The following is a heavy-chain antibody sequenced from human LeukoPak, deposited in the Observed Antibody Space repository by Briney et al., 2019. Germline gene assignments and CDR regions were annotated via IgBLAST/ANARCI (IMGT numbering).Heavy chain of an antibody. CDR2: IYQSGST. D-gene: IGHD2-2*01. V-gene: IGHV4-38-2*01. CDR3: AGRGGVVVPAAMFSRAYYFDY. J-gene: IGHJ4*02. CDR1: GYSISRGYY. Sequence: PSETLSLTCAVSGYSISRGYYWGWIRQPPGKGLEWIGSIYQSGSTYYNPSLRSRVTISVDTSKNQFSLKLSSVTAADTAVYYCAGRGGVVVPAAMFSRAYYFDYWGQGTLVTVSS.